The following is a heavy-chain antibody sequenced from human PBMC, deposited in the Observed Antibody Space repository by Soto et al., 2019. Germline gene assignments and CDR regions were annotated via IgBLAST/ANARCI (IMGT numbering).Heavy chain of an antibody. J-gene: IGHJ4*02. CDR3: ARGANGYYYFDY. D-gene: IGHD5-18*01. CDR1: GFSLSDYW. V-gene: IGHV3-74*01. CDR2: ITRDGSST. Sequence: EVQLVESGGGLVQPGGSLRLSCAASGFSLSDYWMNWVRQAPGEGLVWLSRITRDGSSTNYADSVKGRFTISRDNAKNTLYQKVNRLRGEDTAVYYCARGANGYYYFDYWGQGTLVTVSS.